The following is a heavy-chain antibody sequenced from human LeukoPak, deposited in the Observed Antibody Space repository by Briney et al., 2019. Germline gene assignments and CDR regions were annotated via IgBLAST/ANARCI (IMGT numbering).Heavy chain of an antibody. CDR1: GYTFTSYD. D-gene: IGHD6-13*01. V-gene: IGHV1-8*01. J-gene: IGHJ4*02. CDR2: MNPNSGDT. CDR3: ARTPGAEAGTGFDY. Sequence: ASVKVSCKASGYTFTSYDINWVRQATGQGLEWMGWMNPNSGDTGYSQKFQGRVTMTRNTSISSAYMELRSLRSEDTAVYYCARTPGAEAGTGFDYWGQGTLVTVSS.